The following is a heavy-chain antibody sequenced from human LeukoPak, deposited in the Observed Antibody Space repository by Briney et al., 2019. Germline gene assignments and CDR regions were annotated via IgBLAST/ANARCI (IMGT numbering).Heavy chain of an antibody. J-gene: IGHJ4*02. CDR1: GFTFRSYG. Sequence: GSSLRLSCAASGFTFRSYGMHWVRQAPGKGLEWVADIWYDGSNKYYADSVKGRFTISRDNSKNTLYLQMNSLRAEDTAVYYCARTPSSGWYYFDYWGQGTLVTVSS. V-gene: IGHV3-33*01. CDR3: ARTPSSGWYYFDY. CDR2: IWYDGSNK. D-gene: IGHD6-19*01.